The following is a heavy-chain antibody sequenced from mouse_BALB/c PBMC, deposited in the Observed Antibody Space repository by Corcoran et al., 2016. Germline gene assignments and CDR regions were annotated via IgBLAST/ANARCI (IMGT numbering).Heavy chain of an antibody. Sequence: EVQLQRSGPELVKPGASVKISCKASGYSFTGYYMHWVKQSHVKSLEWIGRINPYNGATNYNQNFKDKASFTVDKSSSTAYMELHSLTSEDSAVYYCARGVYGNDDYAMDYWGTGTSVTVSS. CDR1: GYSFTGYY. V-gene: IGHV1-26*01. J-gene: IGHJ4*01. CDR3: ARGVYGNDDYAMDY. D-gene: IGHD2-10*02. CDR2: INPYNGAT.